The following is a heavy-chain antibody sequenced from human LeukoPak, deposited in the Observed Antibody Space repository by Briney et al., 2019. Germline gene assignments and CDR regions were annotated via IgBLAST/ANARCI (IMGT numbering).Heavy chain of an antibody. J-gene: IGHJ6*02. Sequence: SETLSLTCTVSGGAISSGGYYWSWIRQHPGKGLEWIGYIYYSGSTYYNPSLGSRVTISVDTSKNQFSLKLSSVTAADTAVYYCARDPFEVCSGGSCYPSGMDVWGQGTTVTVSS. CDR2: IYYSGST. D-gene: IGHD2-15*01. CDR1: GGAISSGGYY. CDR3: ARDPFEVCSGGSCYPSGMDV. V-gene: IGHV4-31*03.